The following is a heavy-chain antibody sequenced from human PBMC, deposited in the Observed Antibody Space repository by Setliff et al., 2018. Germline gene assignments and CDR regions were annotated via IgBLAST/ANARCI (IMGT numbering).Heavy chain of an antibody. J-gene: IGHJ3*01. CDR2: INPKTGGT. CDR1: GYAFTDNY. D-gene: IGHD3-16*01. Sequence: ASVKVSCKTSGYAFTDNYIHWVRQAPGQGLEWMGWINPKTGGTNLAQKFQGWVSMTRDTSITTAYMELSRLTSDDMAVYFCTRSDHLVVDGFDVWGQGTMVT. V-gene: IGHV1-2*04. CDR3: TRSDHLVVDGFDV.